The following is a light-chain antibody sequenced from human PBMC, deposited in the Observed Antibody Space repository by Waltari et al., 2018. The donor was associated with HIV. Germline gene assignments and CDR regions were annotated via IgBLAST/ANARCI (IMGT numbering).Light chain of an antibody. V-gene: IGLV1-44*01. CDR3: AAWDDSLNGVV. CDR1: SPNIGGHG. Sequence: QSVLTQPPSASGTPGQRVTISCSGGSPNIGGHGVNWYQQLPGTAPKLLIYTNNQRPSGVSDRCSGSKSGTSASLAISGLQSEDEADYYCAAWDDSLNGVVFGGGTKLTVL. J-gene: IGLJ2*01. CDR2: TNN.